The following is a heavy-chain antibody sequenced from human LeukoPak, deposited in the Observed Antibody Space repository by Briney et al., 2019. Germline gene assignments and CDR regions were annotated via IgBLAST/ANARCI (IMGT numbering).Heavy chain of an antibody. V-gene: IGHV1-69*04. D-gene: IGHD3-10*01. CDR3: ASSAGGVRPLGGLYYYYYYMDV. CDR1: GGTFSSCA. Sequence: SVKVSCKASGGTFSSCAISWVRQAPGQGLEWMGRIIPILGIANYAQKFQGRVTITADESTRTAYMELSSLRSDDTAVYYCASSAGGVRPLGGLYYYYYYMDVWGKGTTVTVSS. J-gene: IGHJ6*03. CDR2: IIPILGIA.